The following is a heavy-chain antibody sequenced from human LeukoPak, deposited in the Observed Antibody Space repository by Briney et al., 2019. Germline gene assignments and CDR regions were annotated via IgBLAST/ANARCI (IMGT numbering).Heavy chain of an antibody. CDR1: GFTFSSYA. J-gene: IGHJ6*03. V-gene: IGHV3-23*01. D-gene: IGHD3-16*01. CDR2: ILDSGYST. CDR3: AKLGGHPLHNYYVGV. Sequence: GGSLRLSCAACGFTFSSYAMSWVRQAPGKGLEWVSGILDSGYSTYYANSVKGRFTISRDNSNNTLYLQMNSLRAEDTAVYYCAKLGGHPLHNYYVGVWSKGTTVAVSS.